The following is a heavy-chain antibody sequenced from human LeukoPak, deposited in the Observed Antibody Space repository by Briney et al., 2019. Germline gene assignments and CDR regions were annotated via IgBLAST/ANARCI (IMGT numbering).Heavy chain of an antibody. CDR3: ARAPWGGYNYWYYFDY. CDR2: IYYSGST. D-gene: IGHD5-24*01. CDR1: GGSISSGGYY. J-gene: IGHJ4*02. Sequence: PSETLSLTCTVSGGSISSGGYYWSWIRQHPGKGLEWIGYIYYSGSTYYNPSLKSRVTISVDTSKNQFSLKLSSVTAADTAVYYCARAPWGGYNYWYYFDYWGQETLVTVSS. V-gene: IGHV4-31*03.